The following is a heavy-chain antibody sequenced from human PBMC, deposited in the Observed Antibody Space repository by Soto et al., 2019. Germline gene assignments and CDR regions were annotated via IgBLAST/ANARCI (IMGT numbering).Heavy chain of an antibody. Sequence: QVQLQESGPGLVKPSQTLSLTCIVSGGSIRRGGYFWSWVRQHPGKGLEWIGNIYYNSGSTYYTPSLKSRVSISVDASKNQFSLDLSFVSAADSAVHFCTSDKTLLYKSCTGKGYDGMDVWGQGSTVIIS. V-gene: IGHV4-31*03. CDR1: GGSIRRGGYF. D-gene: IGHD3-10*02. CDR2: IYYNSGST. J-gene: IGHJ6*02. CDR3: TSDKTLLYKSCTGKGYDGMDV.